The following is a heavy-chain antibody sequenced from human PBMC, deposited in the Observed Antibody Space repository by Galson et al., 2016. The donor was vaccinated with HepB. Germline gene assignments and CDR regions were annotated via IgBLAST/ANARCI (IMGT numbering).Heavy chain of an antibody. Sequence: SETLSLTCTVSGASISSVNWWSWVRQSPEKGLEWIGEVYHSGSTKYNPSLESRLTMSVDKSKNQFSLKLTSVTAADTAIYYCARDFSLGPTSSNPFDYWGQGILVSVSS. CDR1: GASISSVNW. CDR2: VYHSGST. CDR3: ARDFSLGPTSSNPFDY. V-gene: IGHV4-4*02. D-gene: IGHD1-26*01. J-gene: IGHJ4*02.